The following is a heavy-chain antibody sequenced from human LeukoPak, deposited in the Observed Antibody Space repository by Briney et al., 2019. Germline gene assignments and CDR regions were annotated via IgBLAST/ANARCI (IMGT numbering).Heavy chain of an antibody. J-gene: IGHJ4*02. Sequence: SETLSLTCTVSGASISSTGFYWGWIRQSPGKGLELIGSIYYGGNTYYKPSLEGRVTISADTSKNQFSLKFNSVTAADTAVYYCAARSGQLFDFWGQGILVTVSS. D-gene: IGHD6-13*01. CDR3: AARSGQLFDF. CDR2: IYYGGNT. CDR1: GASISSTGFY. V-gene: IGHV4-39*07.